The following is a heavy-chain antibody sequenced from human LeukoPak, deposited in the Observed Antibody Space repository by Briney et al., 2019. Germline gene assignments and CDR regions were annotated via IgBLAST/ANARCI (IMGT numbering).Heavy chain of an antibody. D-gene: IGHD2-15*01. J-gene: IGHJ4*02. V-gene: IGHV1-2*02. CDR3: ARDSCSGGSCYSFFDY. Sequence: ASVKVSCKSSGYTFTGYYMHWVRQPPGQGPEWMGWINPNSGGTNYAQKFQGRVTMTRDTSISTAYMELSRLRSDDTAVYYCARDSCSGGSCYSFFDYWGQGTLVTVSS. CDR1: GYTFTGYY. CDR2: INPNSGGT.